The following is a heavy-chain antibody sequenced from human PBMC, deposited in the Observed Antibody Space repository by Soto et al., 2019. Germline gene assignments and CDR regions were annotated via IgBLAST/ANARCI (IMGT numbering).Heavy chain of an antibody. D-gene: IGHD5-12*01. CDR1: GGSISSYY. Sequence: PSETLSLTCTVSGGSISSYYWSWIRQPPGKGLEWIGYTYYSGSTNYSSSLKSRVTISVDKSAKQSSLRLTSVTAADTAVYWCARDPVDGYAFFDSWGQGVLVTVSS. CDR3: ARDPVDGYAFFDS. J-gene: IGHJ5*02. CDR2: TYYSGST. V-gene: IGHV4-59*01.